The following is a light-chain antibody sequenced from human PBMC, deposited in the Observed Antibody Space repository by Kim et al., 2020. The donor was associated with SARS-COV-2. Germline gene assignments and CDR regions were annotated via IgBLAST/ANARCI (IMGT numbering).Light chain of an antibody. Sequence: SSELTQDPAVSVALGQTVRITCRGDSLRSYYASWYQQRPGQAPVLVIYGKNNRPSGIPGRFSGSSSGDKASLTITGAQAEDEGDYFCCSRDNIGNHVMFG. CDR3: CSRDNIGNHVM. J-gene: IGLJ3*02. CDR1: SLRSYY. V-gene: IGLV3-19*01. CDR2: GKN.